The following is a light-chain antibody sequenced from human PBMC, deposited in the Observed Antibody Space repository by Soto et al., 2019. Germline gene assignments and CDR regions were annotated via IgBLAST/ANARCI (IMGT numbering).Light chain of an antibody. V-gene: IGLV2-14*01. CDR2: EVN. CDR1: SGDIGGYNY. J-gene: IGLJ3*02. CDR3: SSYTSSGTWV. Sequence: QSVLTQPASVSGSPGQSITISCTGTSGDIGGYNYVSWYQQFPGKAPKLMISEVNNRPSGVSSRFSGSRSGNTASLTISGVQAEDEAAYYCSSYTSSGTWVFXGGTKVTVL.